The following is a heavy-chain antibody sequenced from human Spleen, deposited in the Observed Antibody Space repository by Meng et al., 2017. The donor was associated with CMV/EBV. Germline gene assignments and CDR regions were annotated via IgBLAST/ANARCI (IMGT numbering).Heavy chain of an antibody. J-gene: IGHJ6*02. CDR3: ARHGGYYYYGMDV. CDR2: IFHSGST. CDR1: GGSVYSGSYY. V-gene: IGHV4-61*01. D-gene: IGHD3-16*01. Sequence: SETLSLTCTVSGGSVYSGSYYWSWIRQPPGKGLEWIGYIFHSGSTKYNPSLKSRVSMSVDTSKNQFSLKLSSVTAADTAVYYCARHGGYYYYGMDVWGQGTTVTVSS.